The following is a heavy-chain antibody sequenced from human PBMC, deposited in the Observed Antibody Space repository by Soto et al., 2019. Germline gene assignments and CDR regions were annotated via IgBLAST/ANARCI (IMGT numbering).Heavy chain of an antibody. CDR3: ASSNTPDY. CDR1: GFPFSSYS. J-gene: IGHJ4*02. V-gene: IGHV3-21*01. CDR2: ISSSSSYI. D-gene: IGHD3-3*02. Sequence: GVSLRLSCAASGFPFSSYSMNWVRQAPGEGLEWVSSISSSSSYIYYADSVKGRFTISRDNAKNSLYLQMNSLRAEDTAVYYCASSNTPDYWGQGTLVTVSS.